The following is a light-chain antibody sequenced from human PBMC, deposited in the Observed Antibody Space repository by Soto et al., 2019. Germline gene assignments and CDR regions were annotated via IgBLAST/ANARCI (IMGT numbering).Light chain of an antibody. Sequence: DIQMTQSPSTLSASVGDRVTITCRASQFISSWLAWYQQKPGKAPKLLIYRASTLESGVSSRFSGSGSGTEFTLTISGLQPDDFATYYGQHFNNYPYTFGQGTNLEI. CDR1: QFISSW. CDR3: QHFNNYPYT. CDR2: RAS. V-gene: IGKV1-5*03. J-gene: IGKJ2*01.